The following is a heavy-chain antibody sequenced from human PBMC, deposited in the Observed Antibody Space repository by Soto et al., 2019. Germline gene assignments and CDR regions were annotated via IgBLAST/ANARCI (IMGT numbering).Heavy chain of an antibody. V-gene: IGHV4-39*01. CDR3: ASQFPMTTVVSGGDY. D-gene: IGHD4-17*01. CDR1: GGSISSSSYY. Sequence: SETLSLTCTVSGGSISSSSYYWGWIRQPPGKGLEWIGSIYYSGSTYYNPSLKSRVTISVDTSKNQFSLKLSSVTAADTSVYYCASQFPMTTVVSGGDYWGQGTLVTVSS. J-gene: IGHJ4*02. CDR2: IYYSGST.